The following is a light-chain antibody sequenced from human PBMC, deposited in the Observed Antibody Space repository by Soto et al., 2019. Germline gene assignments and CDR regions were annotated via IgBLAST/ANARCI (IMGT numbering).Light chain of an antibody. CDR2: GNS. CDR3: QSYDSSLSAWV. Sequence: QSVLTQPPSVSGAPGQRVTISFTESSSNIGAGYDVHWYQQLPGTAPKLLSYGNSHRPSGVPDRFAGSKSGTSASLAITGLQAEDEADYYFQSYDSSLSAWVFGGGTKVTVL. CDR1: SSNIGAGYD. J-gene: IGLJ3*02. V-gene: IGLV1-40*01.